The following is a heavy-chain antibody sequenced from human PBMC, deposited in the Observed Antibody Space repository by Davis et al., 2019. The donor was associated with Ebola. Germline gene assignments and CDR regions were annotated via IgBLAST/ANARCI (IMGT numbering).Heavy chain of an antibody. D-gene: IGHD3-10*01. CDR3: AKVADVLWFGDLVFDY. CDR2: IHSDGTST. J-gene: IGHJ4*02. Sequence: GESLKISCAASGFSFSSTWMHWVRQAPGKGLVWVSRIHSDGTSTIYTDSVKGRFTISRDNAKNTLYLQMTRLRAEDSAVYYCAKVADVLWFGDLVFDYWGQGTLVAVSS. CDR1: GFSFSSTW. V-gene: IGHV3-74*01.